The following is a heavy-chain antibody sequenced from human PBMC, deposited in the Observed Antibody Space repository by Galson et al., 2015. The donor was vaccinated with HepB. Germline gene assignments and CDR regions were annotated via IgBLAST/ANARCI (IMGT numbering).Heavy chain of an antibody. CDR1: GFTFSSYA. J-gene: IGHJ4*02. CDR2: ISGSGGST. CDR3: AKDRAYSGYDPIDY. Sequence: SLRLSCAASGFTFSSYAMTWVRQAPGKGLEWVSAISGSGGSTYYADSVKGRFTISRDNSNNTLFLQMNSLRAEDTAVYYCAKDRAYSGYDPIDYWGQGILVTVSS. V-gene: IGHV3-23*01. D-gene: IGHD5-12*01.